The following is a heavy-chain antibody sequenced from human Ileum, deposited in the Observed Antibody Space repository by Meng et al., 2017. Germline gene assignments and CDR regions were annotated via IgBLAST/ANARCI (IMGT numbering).Heavy chain of an antibody. CDR1: GGSVKSGGYY. J-gene: IGHJ4*02. Sequence: GQLQQWGAGLLKPSETLSPTCAVYGGSVKSGGYYRNWIRQPPGKGLEYIGHIDSSGNTRHNPSLKSRVTISVDTSKNQFSLILTSVTAADTAVYYCVRGPDKAKSAYWGREPWSPSPQ. D-gene: IGHD5-18*01. V-gene: IGHV4-61*08. CDR3: VRGPDKAKSAY. CDR2: IDSSGNT.